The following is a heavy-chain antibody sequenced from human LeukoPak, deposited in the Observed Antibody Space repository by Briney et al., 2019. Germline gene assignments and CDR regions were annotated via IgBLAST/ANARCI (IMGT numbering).Heavy chain of an antibody. CDR1: GGTFSSYA. CDR2: IIPIFGTA. J-gene: IGHJ3*02. Sequence: ASVKVSCKASGGTFSSYAISWVRQAPGQGLEWMGGIIPIFGTANYAQKFQGRVTITTDESTSTAYMELSSLRSEDTAVYYCARDSTIQLWLNAFDIWGQGTMVTVSS. D-gene: IGHD5-18*01. CDR3: ARDSTIQLWLNAFDI. V-gene: IGHV1-69*05.